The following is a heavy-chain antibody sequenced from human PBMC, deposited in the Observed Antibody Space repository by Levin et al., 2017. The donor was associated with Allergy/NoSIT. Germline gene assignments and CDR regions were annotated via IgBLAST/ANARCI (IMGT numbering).Heavy chain of an antibody. J-gene: IGHJ4*02. Sequence: SETLSLTCTVSGGSVSSGSYYWSWIRQPPGKGLEWIGYIYYSGSTNYNPSLKSRVTISVDTSKNQFSLKLSSVTAADTAVYYCARVLAAAGTWDLYYFDYWGQGTLVTVSS. D-gene: IGHD6-13*01. CDR3: ARVLAAAGTWDLYYFDY. CDR1: GGSVSSGSYY. V-gene: IGHV4-61*01. CDR2: IYYSGST.